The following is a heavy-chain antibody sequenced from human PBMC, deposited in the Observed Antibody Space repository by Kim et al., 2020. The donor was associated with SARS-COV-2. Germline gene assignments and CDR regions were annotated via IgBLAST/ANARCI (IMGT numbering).Heavy chain of an antibody. V-gene: IGHV1-3*01. CDR1: GYTFTSYA. D-gene: IGHD1-26*01. CDR2: INAGNGNT. J-gene: IGHJ6*02. Sequence: ASVKVSCKASGYTFTSYAMHWVRQAPGQRLEWMGWINAGNGNTKYSQKFQGRVTITGDTSASTAYMELSSLRSEDTAVYYCARSPSVTYYYYYGMDVWGQGTTVTVSS. CDR3: ARSPSVTYYYYYGMDV.